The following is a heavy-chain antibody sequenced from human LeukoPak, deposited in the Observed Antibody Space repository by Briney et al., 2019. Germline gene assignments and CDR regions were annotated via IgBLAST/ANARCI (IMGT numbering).Heavy chain of an antibody. V-gene: IGHV3-15*01. CDR2: IKGKTDGGTT. D-gene: IGHD2-21*02. J-gene: IGHJ6*02. CDR3: TTAYVPCGGDCYSYYYYGMDV. CDR1: GFTFSNAW. Sequence: GGSLRLSCAASGFTFSNAWMSWVRQAPGKGLEWVGRIKGKTDGGTTDYAAPVKGRFTISRDDSKNTLYLQMNSLKTEDTAVYYCTTAYVPCGGDCYSYYYYGMDVWGQGTTVTVSS.